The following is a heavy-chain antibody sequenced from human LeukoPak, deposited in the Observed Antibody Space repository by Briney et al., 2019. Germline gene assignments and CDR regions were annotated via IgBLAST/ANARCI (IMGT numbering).Heavy chain of an antibody. J-gene: IGHJ4*02. CDR3: AAGDYDSSANFGY. D-gene: IGHD3-22*01. CDR2: ISSSSSYI. Sequence: GGSLRLSCAASGFTFSSYSMNWVRQAPGKGLEWVSSISSSSSYIYYADSVKGRFTISRDNAKNSLYLQMNSLRAEDTAVYYCAAGDYDSSANFGYWGQGTLVTVSS. V-gene: IGHV3-21*01. CDR1: GFTFSSYS.